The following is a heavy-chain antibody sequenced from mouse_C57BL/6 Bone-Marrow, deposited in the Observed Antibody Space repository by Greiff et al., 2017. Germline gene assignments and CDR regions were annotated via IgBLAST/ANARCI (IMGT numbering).Heavy chain of an antibody. CDR1: GYTFTSYW. Sequence: QVQLQQPGAELVKPGASVKLSCKASGYTFTSYWMHWVKQRPGQGLEWIGMIHPNSGSTNYNEKFKSKATLTVDKSSSTAYMQLSSLTSEDSAVYYCARIYYYGSSYEGWFAYWGQGTLVTVSA. CDR2: IHPNSGST. J-gene: IGHJ3*01. CDR3: ARIYYYGSSYEGWFAY. V-gene: IGHV1-64*01. D-gene: IGHD1-1*01.